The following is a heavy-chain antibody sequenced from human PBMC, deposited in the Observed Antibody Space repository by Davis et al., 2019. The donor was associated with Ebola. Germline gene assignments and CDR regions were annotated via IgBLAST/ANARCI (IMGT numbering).Heavy chain of an antibody. V-gene: IGHV3-7*01. CDR3: ARDSDDYSFDY. Sequence: GGSLRLSCAASGFTLSSYWMSWVRQAPGKGLEWVANIKEDGTEKHYVDSVKGRFTISRDNAKNSLYVQMNSLRPEDTAVYYCARDSDDYSFDYWGQGTLVTVSS. J-gene: IGHJ4*02. CDR1: GFTLSSYW. D-gene: IGHD4-11*01. CDR2: IKEDGTEK.